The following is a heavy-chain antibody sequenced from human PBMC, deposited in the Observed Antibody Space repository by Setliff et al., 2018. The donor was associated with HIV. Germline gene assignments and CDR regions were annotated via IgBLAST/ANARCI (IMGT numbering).Heavy chain of an antibody. CDR1: GDSITSGTYY. Sequence: TSETLSLTCTVSGDSITSGTYYWSWIRQPAGMRLEWIGHISTSGTTNYNPSLKSRVTISADTSKSQFSLKLTSVTAADTAVYYCARVGYHGSGRYSFDYWGQGTLVTVSS. CDR3: ARVGYHGSGRYSFDY. V-gene: IGHV4-61*09. CDR2: ISTSGTT. J-gene: IGHJ4*02. D-gene: IGHD3-10*01.